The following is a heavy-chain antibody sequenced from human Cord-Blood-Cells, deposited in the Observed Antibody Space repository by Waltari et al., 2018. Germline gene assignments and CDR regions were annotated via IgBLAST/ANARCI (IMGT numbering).Heavy chain of an antibody. J-gene: IGHJ6*03. Sequence: EVQLVQSGAEVTKPGESLKISCKGSGYSFTSYWIGWVRQLPGKGLEWMGIMHAGDSDTRYSPTVQGQVTISADKSIRTAYLQWSSLKASDTAIYYCARHKTPSYYYYYYMDVWGKGTTVTVSS. CDR1: GYSFTSYW. V-gene: IGHV5-51*01. CDR2: MHAGDSDT. CDR3: ARHKTPSYYYYYYMDV.